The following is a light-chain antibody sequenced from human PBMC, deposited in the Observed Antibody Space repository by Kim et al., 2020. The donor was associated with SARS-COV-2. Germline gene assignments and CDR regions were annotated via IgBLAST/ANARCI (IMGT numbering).Light chain of an antibody. Sequence: GQGVTTSCSGSSSNIGLNAVHWYQQHPGRAPKFLMSGYNHRPSGVPDRFSGSKSGTSASLAINGLQPADEADYYCATWDDSLNAAVFGGGTKVTVL. CDR2: GYN. CDR1: SSNIGLNA. CDR3: ATWDDSLNAAV. V-gene: IGLV1-44*01. J-gene: IGLJ2*01.